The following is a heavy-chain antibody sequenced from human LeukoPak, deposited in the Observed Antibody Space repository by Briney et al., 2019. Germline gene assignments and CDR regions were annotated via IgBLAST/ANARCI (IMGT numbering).Heavy chain of an antibody. V-gene: IGHV3-30*03. Sequence: PGGSLRLSCAASGFTFSSYGMHWVRQAPGKGLEWVAVISYDGSNKYYADSVKGRFTISRDNSKNTLYLQMNSLRAEDTAVYYCASGGPGIAGYYYYMDVWGKGTTVTVSS. J-gene: IGHJ6*03. CDR2: ISYDGSNK. CDR1: GFTFSSYG. CDR3: ASGGPGIAGYYYYMDV. D-gene: IGHD1-14*01.